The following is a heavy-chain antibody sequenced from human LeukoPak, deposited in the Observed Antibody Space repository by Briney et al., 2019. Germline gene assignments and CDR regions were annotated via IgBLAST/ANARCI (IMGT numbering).Heavy chain of an antibody. CDR2: ISSSGSTI. Sequence: GGSLRLSCAASGFTFSDYDMSCIREAPGKGREGVSYISSSGSTIYYADSVKGRFTISRDNAKNSLYLQMNSLRAEDTAVYYCARGLDHHYYFYYMDVWGKGTTVTVSS. J-gene: IGHJ6*03. CDR3: ARGLDHHYYFYYMDV. D-gene: IGHD1-1*01. CDR1: GFTFSDYD. V-gene: IGHV3-11*04.